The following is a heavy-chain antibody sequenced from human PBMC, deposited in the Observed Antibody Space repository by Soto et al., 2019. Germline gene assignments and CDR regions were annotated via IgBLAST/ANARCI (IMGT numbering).Heavy chain of an antibody. Sequence: QVQLQESGPGLVKPSQTLSLTCSVSGGSINSGGYFWSWIRQHPGKGLECIGYIYHSGITYYNPSLKSRVTISVDTSKNEFSLQLRSVTAADTAVYFCASLHNTSPGWFDPWGQGTLVTVSS. CDR3: ASLHNTSPGWFDP. V-gene: IGHV4-31*03. CDR2: IYHSGIT. D-gene: IGHD1-20*01. J-gene: IGHJ5*02. CDR1: GGSINSGGYF.